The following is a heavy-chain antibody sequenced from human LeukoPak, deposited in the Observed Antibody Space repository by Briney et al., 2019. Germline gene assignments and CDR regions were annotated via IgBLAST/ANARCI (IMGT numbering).Heavy chain of an antibody. CDR2: IYYSGST. Sequence: PSETLSLTCAVSGGSISPYYWSWIRQSPGKGLEWIGYIYYSGSTNYNPSLKSRVSMSVDTSKNQFSLKLNSVTAADTAVYYCARGGAARLHFQNWGQGTLVTVSS. D-gene: IGHD6-6*01. J-gene: IGHJ1*01. CDR3: ARGGAARLHFQN. V-gene: IGHV4-59*01. CDR1: GGSISPYY.